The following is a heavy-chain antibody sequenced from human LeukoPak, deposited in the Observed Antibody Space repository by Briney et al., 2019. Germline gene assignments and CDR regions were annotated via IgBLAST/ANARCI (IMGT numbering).Heavy chain of an antibody. D-gene: IGHD3-22*01. J-gene: IGHJ4*02. CDR2: IYYSGST. V-gene: IGHV4-30-4*01. CDR3: ARDFYDSSGSIQGPNY. Sequence: SETLSLTCTVSGGSISSGDYYWSWIRQPPGKGLEWIGYIYYSGSTYYNPSLKSRVTISVDTSKNQFSLKLSSVTAADTAVYYCARDFYDSSGSIQGPNYWGQGTVVTVSS. CDR1: GGSISSGDYY.